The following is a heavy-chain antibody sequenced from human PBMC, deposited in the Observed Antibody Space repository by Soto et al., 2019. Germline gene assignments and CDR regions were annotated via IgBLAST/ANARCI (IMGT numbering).Heavy chain of an antibody. CDR1: GFAFSSHP. D-gene: IGHD3-10*01. CDR3: ARRVIGSSRAFDI. V-gene: IGHV3-23*01. Sequence: VQLLESGGDLAQPGGSLRLSCAASGFAFSSHPMSWVRQAPEKGLEWVAGISDGGDLTYNADSVRGRFTISRDNSRKTLCLQRNSLRAEDTAVYYCARRVIGSSRAFDIWGRGTMVTVSS. J-gene: IGHJ3*02. CDR2: ISDGGDLT.